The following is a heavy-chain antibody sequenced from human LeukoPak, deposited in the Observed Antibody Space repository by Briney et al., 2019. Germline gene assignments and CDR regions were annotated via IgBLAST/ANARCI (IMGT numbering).Heavy chain of an antibody. Sequence: PGGSLRLSCAASGFTFSSYGMHWVRQAPGKGLEWVAVISYDGSNKYYADSVKGRFIISRDNSKNTLYLQMNSLRAEDTAVYYCAKGRSSIAARPPLDYWGQGTLVTVSS. J-gene: IGHJ4*02. D-gene: IGHD6-6*01. CDR1: GFTFSSYG. CDR2: ISYDGSNK. V-gene: IGHV3-30*18. CDR3: AKGRSSIAARPPLDY.